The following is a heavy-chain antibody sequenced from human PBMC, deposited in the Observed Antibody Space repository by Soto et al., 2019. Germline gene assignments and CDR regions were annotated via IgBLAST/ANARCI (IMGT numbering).Heavy chain of an antibody. CDR2: ISAYNGNT. D-gene: IGHD2-15*01. J-gene: IGHJ4*02. Sequence: QVQLVQSGAEVKKPGASVKVSCKASGYTFTSYGISWVRQAPGQGLEWMGWISAYNGNTNYAQKLQGRVTMTTGTSTSTAYMGLRSLRSDDTAVYYCARGGVDGGSPNPGAKTPFDYWGQGTLVTVSS. CDR1: GYTFTSYG. CDR3: ARGGVDGGSPNPGAKTPFDY. V-gene: IGHV1-18*01.